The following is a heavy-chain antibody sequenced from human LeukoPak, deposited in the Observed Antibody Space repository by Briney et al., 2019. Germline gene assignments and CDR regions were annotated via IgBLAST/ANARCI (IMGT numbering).Heavy chain of an antibody. V-gene: IGHV4-59*01. D-gene: IGHD3-10*01. CDR2: IYYSGST. Sequence: SETLSLTCTVSGGSISSYYWSWIRQPPGKGLEWIGYIYYSGSTNYNPSLKSRVTISVDTSKNQFSLKLSSVTAADTAVYYCARELPITMVRGVPYYYVDVWGKGTTVTVSS. J-gene: IGHJ6*03. CDR3: ARELPITMVRGVPYYYVDV. CDR1: GGSISSYY.